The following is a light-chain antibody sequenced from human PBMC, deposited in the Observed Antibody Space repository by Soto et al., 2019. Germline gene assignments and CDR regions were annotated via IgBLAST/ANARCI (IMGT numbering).Light chain of an antibody. J-gene: IGKJ4*01. V-gene: IGKV3-20*01. CDR3: QQYGSSPLT. CDR2: GAS. CDR1: QSINNNY. Sequence: EIVLTQSPGTLSLSPGEGDTLSCRASQSINNNYLAWYQQKPGQAPRLLIYGASTRATGIPDRFSGSGSGTDFTLIINRLEPEDFAVYFCQQYGSSPLTFGGGTKVEIK.